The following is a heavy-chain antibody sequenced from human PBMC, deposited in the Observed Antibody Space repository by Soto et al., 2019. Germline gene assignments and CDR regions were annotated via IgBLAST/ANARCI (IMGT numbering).Heavy chain of an antibody. CDR3: ARGGLSSSWQNNYLVY. V-gene: IGHV1-2*02. Sequence: QVQLVQSGAEVKKPGASVKVSCRASGYTFTGYYVHWVRQAPGQGLEWMGWINPNSGGTNDAQKFQGRVTMTRDTSISTPDMERSSLRYDDTAVYYCARGGLSSSWQNNYLVYWGQGTLVTVSS. CDR2: INPNSGGT. D-gene: IGHD6-13*01. J-gene: IGHJ4*02. CDR1: GYTFTGYY.